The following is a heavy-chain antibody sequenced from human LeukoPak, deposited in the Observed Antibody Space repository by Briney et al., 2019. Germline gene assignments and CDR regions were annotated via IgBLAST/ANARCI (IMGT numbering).Heavy chain of an antibody. CDR1: GGSISSSSYY. D-gene: IGHD1-26*01. V-gene: IGHV4-39*07. CDR3: ASSPKKWEPISFDY. CDR2: IYYTGST. J-gene: IGHJ4*02. Sequence: SETLSLTCTVSGGSISSSSYYWGWIRQPPGKGLEWIETIYYTGSTYYNPSLKSRVTISVDTSKNQFSLKLSSVTAADTAVYYCASSPKKWEPISFDYWGQGTLVTVSS.